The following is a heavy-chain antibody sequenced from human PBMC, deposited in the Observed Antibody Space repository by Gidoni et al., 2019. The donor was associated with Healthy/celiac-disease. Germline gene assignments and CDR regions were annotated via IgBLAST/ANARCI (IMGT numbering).Heavy chain of an antibody. Sequence: TVSGGSISSGDYYWSWIRQPPGKGLEWIGYIYYGGRTYYNPSLKSRVTISVDTSKNQFSLKLSSVTAADTAVYYCARGAVDCDVLHDYWGQGTLVTVSS. D-gene: IGHD2-21*02. CDR3: ARGAVDCDVLHDY. CDR1: GGSISSGDYY. V-gene: IGHV4-30-4*01. J-gene: IGHJ4*02. CDR2: IYYGGRT.